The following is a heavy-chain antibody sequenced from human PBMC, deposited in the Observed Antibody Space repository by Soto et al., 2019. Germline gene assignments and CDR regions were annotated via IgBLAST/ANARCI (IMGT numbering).Heavy chain of an antibody. V-gene: IGHV1-8*01. J-gene: IGHJ5*02. CDR1: GYTFTSYD. CDR2: MNPNSGNT. D-gene: IGHD6-13*01. Sequence: ASVKVSCKASGYTFTSYDINWVRQATGQGLEWMGWMNPNSGNTGYAQRFQGRVTMTRNTSISTAYMELSSLRSEDTAVYYCARRGAAAGFNWFGPWGQGTLVTVSS. CDR3: ARRGAAAGFNWFGP.